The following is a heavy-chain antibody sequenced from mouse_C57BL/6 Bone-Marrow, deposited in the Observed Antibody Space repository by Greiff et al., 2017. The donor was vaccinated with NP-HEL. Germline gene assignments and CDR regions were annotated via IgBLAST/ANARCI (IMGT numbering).Heavy chain of an antibody. J-gene: IGHJ3*01. V-gene: IGHV14-4*01. Sequence: VQLQQSGAELVRPGASVKLSCTASGFNIKDDYMHWVKQRPEQGLEWIGRIDPENGDTEYASKFQGKATITADTSSNTAYLQLSSLTSEDTAVYYCTTWDGAYWGQGTLVTVSA. CDR3: TTWDGAY. D-gene: IGHD4-1*01. CDR2: IDPENGDT. CDR1: GFNIKDDY.